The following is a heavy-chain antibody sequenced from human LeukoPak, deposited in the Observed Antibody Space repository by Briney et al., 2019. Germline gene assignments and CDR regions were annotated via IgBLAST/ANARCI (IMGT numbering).Heavy chain of an antibody. D-gene: IGHD4/OR15-4a*01. V-gene: IGHV4-59*08. CDR1: GGSISNYY. Sequence: SETLSLTCTVSGGSISNYYWSWIRPPPGKGLEWIGYIYYSESTNSNPSLKRRVTILVDTAKNQFSLKLSSVAAADAAVYYCARRVRGSYGMDVWGQGTTVTVSS. J-gene: IGHJ6*02. CDR2: IYYSEST. CDR3: ARRVRGSYGMDV.